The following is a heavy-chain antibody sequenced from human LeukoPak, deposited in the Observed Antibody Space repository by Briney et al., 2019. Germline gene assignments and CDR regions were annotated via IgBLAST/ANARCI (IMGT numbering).Heavy chain of an antibody. D-gene: IGHD2-2*01. Sequence: EASVKVSCKASGYSFSSYGISWVRQAPGQGLEWIGWISADSGNTNYVQKLQGRVTMTTDTSTSTAYMELRSLRSDDTAVYYCARALYHTFDYWGQGTLVIVSS. CDR2: ISADSGNT. J-gene: IGHJ4*02. CDR3: ARALYHTFDY. V-gene: IGHV1-18*01. CDR1: GYSFSSYG.